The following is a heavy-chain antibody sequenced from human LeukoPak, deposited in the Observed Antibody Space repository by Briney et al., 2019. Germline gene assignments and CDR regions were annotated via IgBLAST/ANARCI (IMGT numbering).Heavy chain of an antibody. CDR1: GFTFSSYG. Sequence: GGSLRLSCAASGFTFSSYGMHWVRQAPGKGLEWVAVISYDGSNKYYVDSVKGRFTISRDNSKNTLYLQMNSLRAEDTAVYYCAKDIGSGSYSPGYWGQGTLVTVSS. CDR2: ISYDGSNK. D-gene: IGHD1-26*01. CDR3: AKDIGSGSYSPGY. V-gene: IGHV3-30*18. J-gene: IGHJ4*02.